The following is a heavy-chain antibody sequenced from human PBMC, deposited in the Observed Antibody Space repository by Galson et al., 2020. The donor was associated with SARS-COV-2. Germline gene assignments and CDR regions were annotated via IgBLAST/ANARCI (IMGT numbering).Heavy chain of an antibody. V-gene: IGHV3-33*01. Sequence: GESLKISCAASGFTFSSYGMHWVRQGPGKGLEWVAVIWYDGSNKYYADSVKGRFTISRDNSKNTLYLQMNSLRAEDTAVYYCARAGSDSSGYPWEYFDYWGQGTLVTVSS. CDR1: GFTFSSYG. CDR3: ARAGSDSSGYPWEYFDY. D-gene: IGHD3-22*01. CDR2: IWYDGSNK. J-gene: IGHJ4*02.